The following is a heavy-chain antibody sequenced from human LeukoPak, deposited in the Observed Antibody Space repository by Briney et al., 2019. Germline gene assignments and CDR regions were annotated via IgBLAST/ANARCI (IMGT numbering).Heavy chain of an antibody. CDR3: ARVATDGGGFDP. CDR1: GFTFSSYT. V-gene: IGHV3-48*01. D-gene: IGHD3-16*01. J-gene: IGHJ5*02. Sequence: GGSLRLSCAASGFTFSSYTMNWVRQAPGKGLEWISYLSSDNYTIYYADSVKGRFIISRDNARDSLYLQMNSLRAEDTAVYYCARVATDGGGFDPWGQGTLVTVSS. CDR2: LSSDNYTI.